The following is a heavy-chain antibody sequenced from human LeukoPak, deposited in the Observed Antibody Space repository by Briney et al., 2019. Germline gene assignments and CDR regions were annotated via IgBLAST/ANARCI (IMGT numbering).Heavy chain of an antibody. CDR2: IYYSGST. CDR3: ARGPDYFDY. V-gene: IGHV4-59*01. Sequence: SETLSLSCTVSGGSISSYYWSWIRQPPGKGLEWIGYIYYSGSTNYNPSLKSRVTISVDTSKNQFSLKLSSVTAADTAVYYCARGPDYFDYWGQGTLVTVSS. J-gene: IGHJ4*02. CDR1: GGSISSYY.